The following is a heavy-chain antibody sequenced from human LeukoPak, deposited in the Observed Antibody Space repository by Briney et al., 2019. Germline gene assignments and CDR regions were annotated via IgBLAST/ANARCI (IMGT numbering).Heavy chain of an antibody. CDR2: IKPDGTDT. CDR1: GFTFSRSW. V-gene: IGHV3-7*01. CDR3: ATDPKTERGRNGLDN. D-gene: IGHD2-8*01. J-gene: IGHJ4*02. Sequence: GGSLRLSCAASGFTFSRSWMSWVRLAPGKAMEWLASIKPDGTDTYYVDSVKGRFTISRDNTKNSLYLQLDSLRADDTAVYFCATDPKTERGRNGLDNWGQGTLVTVSS.